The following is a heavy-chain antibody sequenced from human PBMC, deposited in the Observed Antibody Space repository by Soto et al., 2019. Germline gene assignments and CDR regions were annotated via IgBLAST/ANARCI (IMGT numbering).Heavy chain of an antibody. CDR3: ARYHFGELSLRTLNWFDP. J-gene: IGHJ5*02. D-gene: IGHD3-10*01. CDR2: INHSGST. CDR1: GVSFSGYY. Sequence: PSETLSLTCAVYGVSFSGYYWIWLRQPPGKGLEWIGEINHSGSTNYNPSLKSRVTISVDTSKNQFSLKLSSVTAADTAVYYCARYHFGELSLRTLNWFDPWGQGTLVTVSS. V-gene: IGHV4-34*01.